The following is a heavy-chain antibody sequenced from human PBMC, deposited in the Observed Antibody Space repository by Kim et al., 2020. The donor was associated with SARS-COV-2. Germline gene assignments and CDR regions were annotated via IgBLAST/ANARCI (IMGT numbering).Heavy chain of an antibody. V-gene: IGHV3-15*01. D-gene: IGHD2-15*01. Sequence: GGSLRLSCAASGFSFNSAWMSWVRQLPGKGLEWVGRIRTKTDGGTIDYAAPVKGRFIIPRDDSKKTLFLQMNSLKSEDTAVYYCATQSVYCIGGRCYSRIDYWGQGTLVTVSS. J-gene: IGHJ4*02. CDR3: ATQSVYCIGGRCYSRIDY. CDR2: IRTKTDGGTI. CDR1: GFSFNSAW.